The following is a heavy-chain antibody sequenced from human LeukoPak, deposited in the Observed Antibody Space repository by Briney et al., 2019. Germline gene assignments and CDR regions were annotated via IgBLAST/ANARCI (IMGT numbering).Heavy chain of an antibody. CDR3: TRGYDNTAYGPQVI. CDR1: GFTFSSYW. D-gene: IGHD3-22*01. J-gene: IGHJ3*02. CDR2: INSDGSST. V-gene: IGHV3-74*01. Sequence: GGSLRLSCATSGFTFSSYWMHWVRQAPGKGLVWVSRINSDGSSTSYADSVKGRFTVSRDNAKDALYLQMNSLRAEDTAVYYCTRGYDNTAYGPQVIWGQGTMVTVSS.